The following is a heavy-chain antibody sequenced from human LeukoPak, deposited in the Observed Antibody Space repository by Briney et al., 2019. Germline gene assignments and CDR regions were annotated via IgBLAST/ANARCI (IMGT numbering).Heavy chain of an antibody. CDR2: INHSGST. CDR1: GGSFSGYY. D-gene: IGHD6-13*01. CDR3: ARNSSWYFDY. Sequence: SKTLSLTCAVYGGSFSGYYWSWIRQPPGKGLEWIGEINHSGSTNYNPSLKSRVTISVDTSKNQFSLKLSSMTAADTAVYYCARNSSWYFDYWGQGTLVTVSS. V-gene: IGHV4-34*01. J-gene: IGHJ4*02.